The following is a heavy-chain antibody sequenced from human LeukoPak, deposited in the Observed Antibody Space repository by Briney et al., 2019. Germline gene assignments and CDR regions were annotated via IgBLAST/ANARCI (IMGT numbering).Heavy chain of an antibody. CDR2: INSDGSST. Sequence: GGSLRLSCAASGFTFSSYWMPWVRQVPGKGVVWVSRINSDGSSTSYADSVKGRFTISRHNAKNTLYVQMHSLRAEDTAVYYCSTRSGHAFDIWGRGTMGTVSS. V-gene: IGHV3-74*01. J-gene: IGHJ3*02. CDR1: GFTFSSYW. CDR3: STRSGHAFDI. D-gene: IGHD3-10*01.